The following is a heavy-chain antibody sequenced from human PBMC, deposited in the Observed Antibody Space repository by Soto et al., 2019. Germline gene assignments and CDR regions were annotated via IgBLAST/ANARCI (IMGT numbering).Heavy chain of an antibody. J-gene: IGHJ5*02. V-gene: IGHV4-39*01. CDR2: VYYSGST. CDR1: GGSISSSSYF. Sequence: QLQLQESGPGLVKPSETLSLTCTVSGGSISSSSYFWGWIRQPPGKGLEWIGTVYYSGSTYYNPSLKSRVTISVDTSKNQFSLKLSSVTAADTAVYYCATSNWFDPWGQGTLVTVSS. CDR3: ATSNWFDP.